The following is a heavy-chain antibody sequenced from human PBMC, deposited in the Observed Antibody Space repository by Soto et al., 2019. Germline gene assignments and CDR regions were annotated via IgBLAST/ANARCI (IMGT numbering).Heavy chain of an antibody. J-gene: IGHJ4*02. CDR3: AGALRLGGSSGCGFND. Sequence: EVQLVESGGGLVQPGGSLRLSCAASGFIFSNYGMPWVRQAPGTGLEWISCVGASATTRYYADSVKGRFTISRDNAKNSLYLQMTSLRDDDTAVYYCAGALRLGGSSGCGFNDWGQGSLVTVSS. D-gene: IGHD3-22*01. V-gene: IGHV3-48*02. CDR2: VGASATTR. CDR1: GFIFSNYG.